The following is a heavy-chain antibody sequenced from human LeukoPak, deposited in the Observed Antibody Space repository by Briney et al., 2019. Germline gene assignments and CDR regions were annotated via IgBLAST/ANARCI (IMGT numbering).Heavy chain of an antibody. J-gene: IGHJ6*04. D-gene: IGHD3-10*02. CDR3: AELGITMIGGV. Sequence: GGSLRLSCAASGFTFSSYSMNWVRQAPGKGLEWVSSISSSGSTIYYADSVKGRFTISRDNAKNSLYLQMNSLRAEDTAVYYCAELGITMIGGVWGKGTTVTISS. V-gene: IGHV3-48*04. CDR1: GFTFSSYS. CDR2: ISSSGSTI.